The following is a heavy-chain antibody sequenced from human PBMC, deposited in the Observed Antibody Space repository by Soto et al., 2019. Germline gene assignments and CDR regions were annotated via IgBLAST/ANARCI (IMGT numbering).Heavy chain of an antibody. CDR3: ARSGAYCTSITCLFDSF. J-gene: IGHJ4*02. CDR2: ISAYNGDT. CDR1: GYTFTSYR. Sequence: QAQLVQSGGEVKKPVASVKVSCRASGYTFTSYRYAWVRQAPGQGLEWMGWISAYNGDTNYAQKFQDRVTLTTDTSTTTAHMELRNLVSDDTAVYYCARSGAYCTSITCLFDSFWGLGTLVTVSS. V-gene: IGHV1-18*01. D-gene: IGHD2-8*01.